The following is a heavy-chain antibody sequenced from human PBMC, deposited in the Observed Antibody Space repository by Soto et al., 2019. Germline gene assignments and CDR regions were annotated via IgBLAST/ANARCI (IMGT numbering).Heavy chain of an antibody. CDR1: GGSISSGGYY. V-gene: IGHV4-31*03. CDR3: ALVGYYDGSGYNAFAI. Sequence: QVQLQESGPGLVKPSQTLSLTCTVSGGSISSGGYYWSWIRQHPGKGLEWIGYIYYSGSTYYNPSLKSRLTLSVATSKNQFSLKLSFVTAADTAVYYCALVGYYDGSGYNAFAIWGQGTMVTVS. CDR2: IYYSGST. D-gene: IGHD3-22*01. J-gene: IGHJ3*02.